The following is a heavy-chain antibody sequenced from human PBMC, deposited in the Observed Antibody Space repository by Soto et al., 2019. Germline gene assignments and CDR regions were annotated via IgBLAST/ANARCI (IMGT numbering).Heavy chain of an antibody. CDR2: ISYSGST. J-gene: IGHJ5*02. D-gene: IGHD2-21*01. Sequence: SETLSLTCTVSGGSVSSGSYYWTWIRQPPGKGLEWIGYISYSGSTYYNPALKSRVTISEDTSKNQFSLKLSFVIAADTAVYYCARGRGEFDAWGQGTPVTVSS. CDR1: GGSVSSGSYY. V-gene: IGHV4-61*01. CDR3: ARGRGEFDA.